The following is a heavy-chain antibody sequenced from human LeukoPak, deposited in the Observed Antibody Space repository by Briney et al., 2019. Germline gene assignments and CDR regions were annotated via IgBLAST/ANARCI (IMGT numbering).Heavy chain of an antibody. D-gene: IGHD2/OR15-2a*01. CDR3: ARRSHLSFDY. V-gene: IGHV3-7*01. CDR1: GFGFSYYW. J-gene: IGHJ4*02. Sequence: PGGSLRLSCAASGFGFSYYWMTWVRQAPGKGLEWVAGIKRGGSEKYYVDSVKGRFTISRDNAKNSLSLQMNSLRAEDTAVYFCARRSHLSFDYTGQGTLVTVSS. CDR2: IKRGGSEK.